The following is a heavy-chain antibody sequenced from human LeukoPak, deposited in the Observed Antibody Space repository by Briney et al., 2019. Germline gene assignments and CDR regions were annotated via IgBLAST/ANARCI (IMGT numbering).Heavy chain of an antibody. V-gene: IGHV3-11*04. D-gene: IGHD3-22*01. CDR2: ISASGAVP. CDR1: GFRLDSFY. J-gene: IGHJ4*02. Sequence: GRCLRLSCAASGFRLDSFYMGWIRQVPGKGLDYIALISASGAVPYSAESVKGRFTISRDNAKNSVSLQMNSLSADDTAVYYCARSLIVASEDYWGQGTLVTVSS. CDR3: ARSLIVASEDY.